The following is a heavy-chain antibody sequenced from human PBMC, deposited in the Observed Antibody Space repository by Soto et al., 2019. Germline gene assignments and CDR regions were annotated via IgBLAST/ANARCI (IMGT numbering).Heavy chain of an antibody. Sequence: SETLSLTCTVSGGSISSGGYYWSWIRQHPGKGLEWIGYIYYSGSTYYNPSLKSRVTISVDTSKNQFSLKLSSVTAADTAVYYCARDSYDFWSGPPHYYYGMDVWGQGTTVTV. CDR3: ARDSYDFWSGPPHYYYGMDV. J-gene: IGHJ6*02. V-gene: IGHV4-31*03. CDR1: GGSISSGGYY. D-gene: IGHD3-3*01. CDR2: IYYSGST.